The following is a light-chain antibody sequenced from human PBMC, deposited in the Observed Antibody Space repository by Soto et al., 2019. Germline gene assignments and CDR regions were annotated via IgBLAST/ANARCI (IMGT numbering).Light chain of an antibody. Sequence: EIVMTQSPATLSVSPGERGTLSCRASQNVNNNLAWYQQKPGQAPRLLIYDASTRATGIPARFTGSGSGTEFTLPISSLQSEDFAVYYCQQYHNWLTFGGGTKVETK. CDR2: DAS. CDR3: QQYHNWLT. V-gene: IGKV3-15*01. CDR1: QNVNNN. J-gene: IGKJ4*01.